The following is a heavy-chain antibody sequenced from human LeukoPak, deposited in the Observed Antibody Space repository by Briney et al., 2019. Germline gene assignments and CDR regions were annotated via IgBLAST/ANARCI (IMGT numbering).Heavy chain of an antibody. CDR2: VSHSGST. CDR3: ARTYYYGSGSNDY. V-gene: IGHV4-34*01. CDR1: GVSFRGYY. Sequence: AETVSLTCSVYGVSFRGYYWSGIRQPPGKGLEWVGEVSHSGSTNYNPSIKSRVPISVDTSKNQFSMKLSSVTAADTAVYYCARTYYYGSGSNDYWGQGTLVTVSS. J-gene: IGHJ4*02. D-gene: IGHD3-10*01.